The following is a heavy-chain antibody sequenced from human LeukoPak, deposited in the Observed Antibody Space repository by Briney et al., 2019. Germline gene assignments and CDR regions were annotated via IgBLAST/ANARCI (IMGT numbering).Heavy chain of an antibody. CDR2: ISSDGSNK. CDR3: ARGGGYCSSTTCYGGLV. D-gene: IGHD2-2*01. CDR1: GFTFSTYA. J-gene: IGHJ4*02. Sequence: GGSLRLSCVASGFTFSTYAIHWVRQAPGKGLEWVTLISSDGSNKYYADSVKGRFTISRDNSKNTLYLQMNSLRAEDTAVYYCARGGGYCSSTTCYGGLVWGQGTLVTVSS. V-gene: IGHV3-30-3*01.